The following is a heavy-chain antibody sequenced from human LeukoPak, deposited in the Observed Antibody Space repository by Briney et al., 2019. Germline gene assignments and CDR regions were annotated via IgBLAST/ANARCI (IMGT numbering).Heavy chain of an antibody. Sequence: ASVKVSFKASGGTFSSYAISWVRQAPGQGLEWMGRIIPIFGTANYAQKFQGRVTITTDESTSTAYMELSSLRSEDTAVYYCARDNRIAVAGSWFDPWGQGTLVTVSS. V-gene: IGHV1-69*05. CDR2: IIPIFGTA. D-gene: IGHD6-19*01. CDR3: ARDNRIAVAGSWFDP. CDR1: GGTFSSYA. J-gene: IGHJ5*02.